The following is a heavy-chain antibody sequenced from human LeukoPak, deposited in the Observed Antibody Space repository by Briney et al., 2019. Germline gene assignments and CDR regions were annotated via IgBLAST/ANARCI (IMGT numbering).Heavy chain of an antibody. J-gene: IGHJ6*03. Sequence: GASVKVSCKASGYTFTSCGISWVRQAPGQGLEWMGWISAYNGNTNYAQKLQGRVTMTTDTSTSTAYMELRSLRSDDTAVYYCARSITIFGVVTPDYYYYMDVWGKGTTVTVSS. CDR3: ARSITIFGVVTPDYYYYMDV. V-gene: IGHV1-18*01. CDR1: GYTFTSCG. CDR2: ISAYNGNT. D-gene: IGHD3-3*01.